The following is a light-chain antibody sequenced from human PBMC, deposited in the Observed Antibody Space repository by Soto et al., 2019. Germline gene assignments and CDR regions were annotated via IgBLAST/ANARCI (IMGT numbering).Light chain of an antibody. CDR2: EVS. V-gene: IGLV2-14*01. CDR1: SSDVGGYNF. CDR3: SSYTSSVTLV. J-gene: IGLJ2*01. Sequence: QSALTQPASVSGSPGQSVTISCTGTSSDVGGYNFVSWYQTHPGKAPKVMIYEVSNRPSGVSSRFSGSKSGNTASLTISGLQAEDEADYYCSSYTSSVTLVFGGGTKVTVL.